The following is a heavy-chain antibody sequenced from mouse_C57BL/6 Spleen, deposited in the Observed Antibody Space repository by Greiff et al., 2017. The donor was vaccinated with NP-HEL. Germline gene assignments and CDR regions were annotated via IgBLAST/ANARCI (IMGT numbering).Heavy chain of an antibody. D-gene: IGHD3-3*01. Sequence: EVQLVESGGGLVQPKGSLKLSCAASGFSFNTYAMNWVRQAPGKGLEWVARIRSKSNNYATYYADSVKDRFTISSDDSESMLYLQMNNLKTEGTAMYYVVRGDGGMDYWGQGTSVTVSS. CDR3: VRGDGGMDY. J-gene: IGHJ4*01. V-gene: IGHV10-1*01. CDR2: IRSKSNNYAT. CDR1: GFSFNTYA.